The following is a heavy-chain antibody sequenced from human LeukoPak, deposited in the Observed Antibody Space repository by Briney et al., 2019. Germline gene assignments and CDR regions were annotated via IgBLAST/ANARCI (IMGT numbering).Heavy chain of an antibody. CDR3: ARAAWYYGSSDY. CDR2: INPNSDGT. Sequence: ASVKVSCKASGYTFTGYYMHWVRQAPGQGLEWMGWINPNSDGTNYAQKFQGRVTMTRDTSISTAYMELSRLRSDDTAVYYCARAAWYYGSSDYWGQGTLVTVSS. D-gene: IGHD3-10*01. CDR1: GYTFTGYY. J-gene: IGHJ4*02. V-gene: IGHV1-2*02.